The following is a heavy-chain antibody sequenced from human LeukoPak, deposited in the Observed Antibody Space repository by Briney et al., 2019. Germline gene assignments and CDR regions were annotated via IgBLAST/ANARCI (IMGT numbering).Heavy chain of an antibody. Sequence: SETLSLTCTVSGDSTSSSTYYWGWIRQPPGRGLEWLGSFYYTGSTYYNPSLKSRVTISVDTSKNQFFLKLSSVTAADTAVYYCARHLYSSTRNPTFDYWGQGTLVTVSS. D-gene: IGHD6-13*01. CDR3: ARHLYSSTRNPTFDY. V-gene: IGHV4-39*01. J-gene: IGHJ4*02. CDR1: GDSTSSSTYY. CDR2: FYYTGST.